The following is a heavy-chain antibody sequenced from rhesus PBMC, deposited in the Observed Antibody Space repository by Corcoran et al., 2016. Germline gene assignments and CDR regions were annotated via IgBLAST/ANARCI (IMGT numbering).Heavy chain of an antibody. J-gene: IGHJ6*01. D-gene: IGHD3-34*01. V-gene: IGHV3-183*01. Sequence: EVQLVESGGGLVQPGGSLRLSCAASGFTFGDYGMQWVRQAPGKGLEWFSSISRASSYIYDADSVKGRFTISRDNAKNSLSLQMSSLRAEDTAVYYCTTTWGDYYGDYYGLDSWGQGVVVTVSS. CDR1: GFTFGDYG. CDR3: TTTWGDYYGDYYGLDS. CDR2: ISRASSYI.